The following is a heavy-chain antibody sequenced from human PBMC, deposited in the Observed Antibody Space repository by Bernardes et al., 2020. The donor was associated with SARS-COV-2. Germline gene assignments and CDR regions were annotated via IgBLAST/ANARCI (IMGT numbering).Heavy chain of an antibody. V-gene: IGHV1-24*01. CDR1: GYTLTELF. CDR3: ATGPEVPAPPYNWFDP. CDR2: FDPEDGET. J-gene: IGHJ5*02. D-gene: IGHD2-2*01. Sequence: ASVKVSCKVSGYTLTELFMHWVRQAPGKGLEWMGGFDPEDGETIYAQKFQGRVTMTEDTSTDTAYMELSSLRSEDTAVYYCATGPEVPAPPYNWFDPWGQGTLVTVSS.